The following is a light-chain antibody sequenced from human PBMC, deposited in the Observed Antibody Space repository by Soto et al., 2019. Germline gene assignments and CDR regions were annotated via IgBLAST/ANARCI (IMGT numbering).Light chain of an antibody. CDR1: QSVSSY. Sequence: EIVLTQSPATLSLSPGERATLSCRASQSVSSYLAWYQQRPGQAPRLLIYDASNRATGIPARFSGSESGTDFTLTISSLEPEDFAVYYCQQRNTWPLTFGGGTKVEIK. J-gene: IGKJ4*01. CDR3: QQRNTWPLT. V-gene: IGKV3-11*01. CDR2: DAS.